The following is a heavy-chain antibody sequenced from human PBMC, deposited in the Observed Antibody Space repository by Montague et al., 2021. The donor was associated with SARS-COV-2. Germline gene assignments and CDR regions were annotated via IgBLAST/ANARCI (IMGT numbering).Heavy chain of an antibody. V-gene: IGHV3-53*01. D-gene: IGHD3-10*01. CDR3: ARDFGESRDH. J-gene: IGHJ4*02. Sequence: SLRLSCAASGFTVSSNYMSWVRQAPGKGLEWVSLIYSSGRTSYADSVKGRFTMSIDNSKNTLYLQMNSLRAEDTAVYYCARDFGESRDHWGQGTLVTVSS. CDR1: GFTVSSNY. CDR2: IYSSGRT.